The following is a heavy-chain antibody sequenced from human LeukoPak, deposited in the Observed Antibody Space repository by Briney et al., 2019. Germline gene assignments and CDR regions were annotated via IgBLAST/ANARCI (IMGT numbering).Heavy chain of an antibody. J-gene: IGHJ4*02. Sequence: GGSLRLSCAASGFTFSSYWMHWVRQAPGKGLEWVSGISDSGDNTYYADSVKGRFTISRDNSKNTLYLQMNSLRAEDTAVYFSAKPFSRMVANFDYWGQGTLVTVSS. CDR2: ISDSGDNT. D-gene: IGHD5-12*01. CDR1: GFTFSSYW. V-gene: IGHV3-23*01. CDR3: AKPFSRMVANFDY.